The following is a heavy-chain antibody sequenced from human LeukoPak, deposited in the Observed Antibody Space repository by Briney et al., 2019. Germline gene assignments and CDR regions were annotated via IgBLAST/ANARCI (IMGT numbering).Heavy chain of an antibody. V-gene: IGHV3-30*02. D-gene: IGHD3-16*01. J-gene: IGHJ3*02. Sequence: RGSLRLSCAASGFTFSSYGMHWVRQAPGKGLEWVAYIRNDGSNKYYADSVKGRFTIPIDNSKNTLYLQMTSLRAEDTAVYYCARGRAFGGRLNRRKIAFDIWGQGTMVTVSS. CDR1: GFTFSSYG. CDR3: ARGRAFGGRLNRRKIAFDI. CDR2: IRNDGSNK.